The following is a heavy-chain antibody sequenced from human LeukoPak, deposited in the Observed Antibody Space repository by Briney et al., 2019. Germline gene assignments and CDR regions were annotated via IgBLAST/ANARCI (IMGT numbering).Heavy chain of an antibody. J-gene: IGHJ3*02. CDR1: GYTLTELS. D-gene: IGHD3-3*01. V-gene: IGHV1-24*01. CDR3: ATDRTKNKNPNYDFWSGYYTGAFDI. CDR2: FDPEDGET. Sequence: ASVKVSCKVSGYTLTELSMHWVRQAPGKGLEWMGGFDPEDGETIYAQKFQGRVTMTEDTSTDTAYMELSSLRSEDTAVYYCATDRTKNKNPNYDFWSGYYTGAFDIWGQGTMVTVSS.